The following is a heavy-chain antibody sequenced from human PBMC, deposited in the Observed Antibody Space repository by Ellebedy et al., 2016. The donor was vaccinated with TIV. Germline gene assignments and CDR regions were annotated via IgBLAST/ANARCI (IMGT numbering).Heavy chain of an antibody. Sequence: SVKVSCXASGGTFSSYAISWVRQAPGQGLEWMGGIIPIFGTANYAQKFQGRVTITADESTSTAYMELSSLRSEDTAVYYCAREGDSSGGGYYYYGMDVWGQGTTVTVSS. CDR2: IIPIFGTA. J-gene: IGHJ6*02. CDR3: AREGDSSGGGYYYYGMDV. V-gene: IGHV1-69*13. D-gene: IGHD3-22*01. CDR1: GGTFSSYA.